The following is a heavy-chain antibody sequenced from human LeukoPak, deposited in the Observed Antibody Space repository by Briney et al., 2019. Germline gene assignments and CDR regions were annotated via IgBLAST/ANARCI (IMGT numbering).Heavy chain of an antibody. CDR2: IYYSGST. J-gene: IGHJ1*01. CDR1: GGSISSYY. D-gene: IGHD6-19*01. CDR3: ASYYSSGPSFQR. V-gene: IGHV4-59*01. Sequence: SETLSLACTVSGGSISSYYWSWIRQPPGKGLEWIGYIYYSGSTNYNPSLKSRVTISVDTSKNQFSLKLSSVTAADTAVYYCASYYSSGPSFQRWGQGTLVTVSS.